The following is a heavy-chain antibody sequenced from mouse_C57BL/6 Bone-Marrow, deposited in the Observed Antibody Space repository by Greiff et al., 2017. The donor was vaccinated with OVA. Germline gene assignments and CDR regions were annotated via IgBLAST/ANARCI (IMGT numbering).Heavy chain of an antibody. Sequence: VKLMESGAELVKPGASVKMSCKASGYTFTTYPIEWMKQIHGKSLEWIGNFHPYNDDTKYNEKFKGKATLTVEKSSSTVYLELSRLTSDDSAVYYCARNYYGSSSYYFDYWGQGTTLTVSS. CDR2: FHPYNDDT. J-gene: IGHJ2*01. CDR3: ARNYYGSSSYYFDY. V-gene: IGHV1-47*01. D-gene: IGHD1-1*01. CDR1: GYTFTTYP.